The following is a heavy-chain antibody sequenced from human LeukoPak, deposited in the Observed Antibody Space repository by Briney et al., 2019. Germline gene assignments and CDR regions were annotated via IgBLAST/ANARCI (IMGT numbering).Heavy chain of an antibody. Sequence: GGSLRLSCAASGFTFSSYWMSWVRQAPGKGLQWVADIQENGGEKYYIDSVKGRFTISRDNAKNSLYLQMNSLRVEDTAVYYCARDRRYGSGNYFHYWYFDLWGRGTQVTVSS. D-gene: IGHD3-10*01. CDR2: IQENGGEK. CDR3: ARDRRYGSGNYFHYWYFDL. CDR1: GFTFSSYW. J-gene: IGHJ2*01. V-gene: IGHV3-7*04.